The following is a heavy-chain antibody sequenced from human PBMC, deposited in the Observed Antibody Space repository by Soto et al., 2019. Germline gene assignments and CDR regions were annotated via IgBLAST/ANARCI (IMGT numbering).Heavy chain of an antibody. CDR3: ASLYDSSGYLGFDY. V-gene: IGHV1-2*02. Sequence: ASVKVSCKASGYTFTGYYIHWVRQAPGQGLEWMGWINPNSGGTNYAQKFQGRVTMTRDTSISTAYMELSRLRSDDTAVYYCASLYDSSGYLGFDYWGQGTLVTVSS. J-gene: IGHJ4*02. CDR1: GYTFTGYY. D-gene: IGHD3-22*01. CDR2: INPNSGGT.